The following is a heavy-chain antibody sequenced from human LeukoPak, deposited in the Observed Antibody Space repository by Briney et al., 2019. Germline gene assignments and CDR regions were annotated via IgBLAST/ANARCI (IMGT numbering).Heavy chain of an antibody. J-gene: IGHJ4*02. D-gene: IGHD3-3*01. Sequence: SETLSLTCTVSGGSISSSSYYWGWIRQPPGKGLEWIGSIYYSGSTYYNPSLKSRVTISVDTSKNQFSPKLSSVTAADTAVYYCARGEGYYDFWSGYRHSPFDYWGQGTLVTVSS. V-gene: IGHV4-39*07. CDR2: IYYSGST. CDR1: GGSISSSSYY. CDR3: ARGEGYYDFWSGYRHSPFDY.